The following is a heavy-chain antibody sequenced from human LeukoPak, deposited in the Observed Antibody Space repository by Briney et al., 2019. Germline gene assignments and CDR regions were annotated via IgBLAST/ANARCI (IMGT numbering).Heavy chain of an antibody. J-gene: IGHJ4*02. CDR2: INPNSGGT. CDR1: GYTFTGYY. D-gene: IGHD3-22*01. CDR3: ARDFDRYYDSSGQ. Sequence: ASVTVSCKASGYTFTGYYMHWVRQAPGQGLEWMGWINPNSGGTNYAQKFQGRVTMTRDTSISTAYMELSRLRSDDTAVYYCARDFDRYYDSSGQWGQGTLVTVSS. V-gene: IGHV1-2*02.